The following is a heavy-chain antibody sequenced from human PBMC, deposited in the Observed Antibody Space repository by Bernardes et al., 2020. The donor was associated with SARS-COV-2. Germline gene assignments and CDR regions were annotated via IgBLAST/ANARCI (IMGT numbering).Heavy chain of an antibody. CDR1: GFTVSSNY. Sequence: GGSLRLSCAASGFTVSSNYMSWVRQAPGKGLEWVSVIYSGGSTNYADSVKGRFTISRDNAKNTLYLQMNSLRAEDTAVYYCASMEGGSSVGGGYYYYGMGLWGPGTPVTVSS. CDR2: IYSGGST. CDR3: ASMEGGSSVGGGYYYYGMGL. V-gene: IGHV3-66*01. J-gene: IGHJ6*02. D-gene: IGHD6-6*01.